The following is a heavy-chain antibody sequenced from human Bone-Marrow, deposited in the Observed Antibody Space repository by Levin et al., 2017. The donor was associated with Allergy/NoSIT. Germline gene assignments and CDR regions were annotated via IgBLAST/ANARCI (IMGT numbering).Heavy chain of an antibody. CDR3: VKDRGTIFGDV. CDR1: GFPFSTYA. V-gene: IGHV3-23*01. J-gene: IGHJ6*04. CDR2: VSADGTRS. Sequence: AGGSLRLSCAASGFPFSTYALSWVRQAPGKGLEWVSTVSADGTRSYYADSVKGRFIISRDNSRHTLYFQMNSLRAEDTAVYYCVKDRGTIFGDVWGKGTTVTVSS. D-gene: IGHD3-3*01.